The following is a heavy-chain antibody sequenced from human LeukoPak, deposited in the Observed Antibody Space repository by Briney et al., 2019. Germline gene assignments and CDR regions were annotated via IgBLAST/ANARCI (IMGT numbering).Heavy chain of an antibody. CDR3: ARESPNDPRYFDWLPLGY. V-gene: IGHV1-69*13. J-gene: IGHJ4*02. Sequence: SVKVSCKASGGTFRSYAISWVRQAPGQGLEWMGGIIPIFGTANYAQKFQGRVTITADESTSTAYMELSSLRSEDTAVYYCARESPNDPRYFDWLPLGYWGQGTLVTVSS. D-gene: IGHD3-9*01. CDR2: IIPIFGTA. CDR1: GGTFRSYA.